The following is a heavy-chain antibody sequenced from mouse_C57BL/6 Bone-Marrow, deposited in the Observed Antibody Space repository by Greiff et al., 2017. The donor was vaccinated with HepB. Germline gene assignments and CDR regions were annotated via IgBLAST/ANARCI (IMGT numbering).Heavy chain of an antibody. D-gene: IGHD1-1*01. J-gene: IGHJ2*01. V-gene: IGHV1-61*01. CDR2: IYPSDSET. CDR3: ARSRGKPYYFDY. Sequence: VKLQQPGAELVRPGSSVKLSCKASGYTFTSYWMDWVKQRPGQGLEWIGNIYPSDSETHYNQKFKDKATLTVDKSSSTAYMQLSSLTSEDSAVYYCARSRGKPYYFDYWGQGTTLTVSS. CDR1: GYTFTSYW.